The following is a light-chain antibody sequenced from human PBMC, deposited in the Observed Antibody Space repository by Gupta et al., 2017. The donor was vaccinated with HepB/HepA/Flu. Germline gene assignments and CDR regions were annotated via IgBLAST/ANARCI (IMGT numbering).Light chain of an antibody. CDR2: LGS. CDR1: QSLRDSNGYNY. J-gene: IGKJ1*01. CDR3: RQGLHTPRT. Sequence: DVVMTQSPLSLPVTPGESASISCRSSQSLRDSNGYNYLDWYLQKPGQSPQLLIYLGSNRASGVPDRFSGSGSGTDFTLKISRVEAEDVGVYYCRQGLHTPRTFGQGTKVEIK. V-gene: IGKV2-28*01.